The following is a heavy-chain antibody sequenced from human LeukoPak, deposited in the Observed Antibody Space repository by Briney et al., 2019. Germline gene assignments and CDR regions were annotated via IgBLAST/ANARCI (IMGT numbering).Heavy chain of an antibody. CDR1: GGTFSSYA. CDR2: IIPIFGTA. V-gene: IGHV1-69*05. CDR3: ARGIFPGYYYYYYMDV. D-gene: IGHD3-3*01. Sequence: GASVKVSCKASGGTFSSYAISWVRQAPGQGLEWMGGIIPIFGTANYAQKFQGRVTITTDESTSTAYMELSSLRSEDTAVYYCARGIFPGYYYYYYMDVWGKGTTVTVSS. J-gene: IGHJ6*03.